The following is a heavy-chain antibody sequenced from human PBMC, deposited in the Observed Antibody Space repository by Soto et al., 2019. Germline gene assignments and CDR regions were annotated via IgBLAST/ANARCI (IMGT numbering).Heavy chain of an antibody. V-gene: IGHV4-4*02. CDR3: ARTKGVSDDY. J-gene: IGHJ4*02. CDR2: IYHSGST. CDR1: GGSISSRNW. D-gene: IGHD2-8*01. Sequence: SETLSLACTVSGGSISSRNWCNWVRQHDEKGQEWIGEIYHSGSTNYNPSLKSRVTISVDKSKNQSSLKLSSVTAADTAVYYCARTKGVSDDYWRQGTLVTVSS.